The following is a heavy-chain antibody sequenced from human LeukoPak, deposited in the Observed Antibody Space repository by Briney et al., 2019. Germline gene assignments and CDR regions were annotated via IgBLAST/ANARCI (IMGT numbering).Heavy chain of an antibody. CDR1: GGTFSSYA. CDR3: ATDSGGMGYYYYYYMDV. D-gene: IGHD3-16*01. J-gene: IGHJ6*03. Sequence: ASVKVSCKASGGTFSSYAISWVRQAPGQGLEWMGRIIPIFGTTKYAQNFQGRVNITTDESTSTAYLELRSLRSEDTAVYYCATDSGGMGYYYYYYMDVWGSGTTVTVSS. CDR2: IIPIFGTT. V-gene: IGHV1-69*05.